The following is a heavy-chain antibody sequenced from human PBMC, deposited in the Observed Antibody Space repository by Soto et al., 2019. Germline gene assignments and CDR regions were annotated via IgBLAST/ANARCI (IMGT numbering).Heavy chain of an antibody. CDR1: GFSLSTSGVG. J-gene: IGHJ3*02. Sequence: QITLKESGPPLVKPTQTLTLTCTFSGFSLSTSGVGVGWIRQPPGKALEWLALIYWDDDKRYSPSLKSRLTITKDTSKNQVVLTMTNMDPVDTATYYCARFDYGGNSVRGAFDIWGQGTMVTVSS. CDR2: IYWDDDK. V-gene: IGHV2-5*02. CDR3: ARFDYGGNSVRGAFDI. D-gene: IGHD4-17*01.